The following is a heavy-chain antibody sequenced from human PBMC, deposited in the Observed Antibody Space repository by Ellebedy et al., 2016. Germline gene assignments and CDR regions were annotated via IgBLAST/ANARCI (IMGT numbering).Heavy chain of an antibody. V-gene: IGHV4-59*01. CDR2: IYNSGST. D-gene: IGHD4-17*01. Sequence: SETLSLXCTVSGGSISSYYWSWIRQPPGKGLEWIGYIYNSGSTSYNPSLKSRVSISVDTSKKQFSLKLSPVTAADTAVYYCARGEYGDLKHAPGYWGQGTLVTVSS. J-gene: IGHJ4*02. CDR3: ARGEYGDLKHAPGY. CDR1: GGSISSYY.